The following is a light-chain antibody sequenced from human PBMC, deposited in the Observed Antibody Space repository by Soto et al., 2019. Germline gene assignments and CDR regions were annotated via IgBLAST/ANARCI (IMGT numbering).Light chain of an antibody. Sequence: QPVLTQSSSASASLGSAVKLTCTLSSGHSSYIIAWHQQQPGKAPRYLMKLEGSGSYNKGSGVRDRFSGSSSGADRYLTISNLQFEAEADYYCETWDSNTRVFGGGTKLTVL. CDR3: ETWDSNTRV. CDR1: SGHSSYI. J-gene: IGLJ2*01. CDR2: LEGSGSY. V-gene: IGLV4-60*02.